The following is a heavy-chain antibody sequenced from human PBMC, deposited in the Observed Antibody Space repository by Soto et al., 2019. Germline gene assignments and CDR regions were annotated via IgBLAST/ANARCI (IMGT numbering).Heavy chain of an antibody. CDR3: ARVYYDFWSGYYRVSCWYFSL. D-gene: IGHD3-3*01. Sequence: SLKISCRGSGYSFTSYWIGWVRQMPGKGLEWMGIIYPGDSDTRYSPSFQGQVTISADKSISTAYLQWSSLKASDTAMYYCARVYYDFWSGYYRVSCWYFSLCGRGSLVTVSS. CDR2: IYPGDSDT. V-gene: IGHV5-51*01. J-gene: IGHJ2*01. CDR1: GYSFTSYW.